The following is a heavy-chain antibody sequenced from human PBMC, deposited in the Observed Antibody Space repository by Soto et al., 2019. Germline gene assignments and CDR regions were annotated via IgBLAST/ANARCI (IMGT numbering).Heavy chain of an antibody. D-gene: IGHD4-17*01. CDR1: GYTFTSYD. Sequence: QVQLVQSGAEVKKPGASVKVSCKASGYTFTSYDINWVRQATGQGLEWMGWMNPNSGNTGYAQKFQGRVTMTRNTSISTAYMGLSSLRSEDTAVYYCARANGDYDDYYYYYMDVWGKGTTVTVSS. V-gene: IGHV1-8*01. CDR2: MNPNSGNT. J-gene: IGHJ6*03. CDR3: ARANGDYDDYYYYYMDV.